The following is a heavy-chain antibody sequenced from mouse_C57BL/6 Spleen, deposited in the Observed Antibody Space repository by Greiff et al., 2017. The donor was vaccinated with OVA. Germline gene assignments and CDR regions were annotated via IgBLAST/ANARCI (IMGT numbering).Heavy chain of an antibody. CDR3: AERYFDV. J-gene: IGHJ1*03. CDR1: GYAFSSSW. V-gene: IGHV1-82*01. CDR2: IYPGDGDT. Sequence: VQLQQSGPELVKPGASVKISCKASGYAFSSSWLNWVKQRPGKGLEWIGRIYPGDGDTNYNGKFKGKATLTADKSSSTAYMQLSSLTSEDSAVYFCAERYFDVWGTGTTVTVSS.